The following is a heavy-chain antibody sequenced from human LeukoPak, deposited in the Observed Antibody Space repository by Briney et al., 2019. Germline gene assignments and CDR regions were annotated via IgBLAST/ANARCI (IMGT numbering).Heavy chain of an antibody. J-gene: IGHJ6*03. V-gene: IGHV3-23*01. CDR2: ISHSGGTT. CDR1: GFTFSSYA. CDR3: ARGLDCSGGRCFSFSAHMDV. Sequence: GGSLRLSCAASGFTFSSYAMSWVRQAPGKGPEWVSAISHSGGTTYYADSVKGRFTITRDNSKNTLYLQMNSLSADDTAVYYCARGLDCSGGRCFSFSAHMDVWGKGTTVTISS. D-gene: IGHD2-15*01.